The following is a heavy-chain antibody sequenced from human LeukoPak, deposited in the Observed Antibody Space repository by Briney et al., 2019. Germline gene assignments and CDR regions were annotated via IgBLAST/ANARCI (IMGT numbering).Heavy chain of an antibody. CDR3: AKDPDDRIVVVIFDY. CDR2: ISGSGGST. V-gene: IGHV3-23*01. Sequence: GGSLRLSCAASGFTFSSYAMSWVRQAPGKGLEWVSAISGSGGSTYYADSVKGRFTISRDNSKNTLYLQMKSLRAEDTAVYYCAKDPDDRIVVVIFDYWGQGTLVTVSS. D-gene: IGHD3-22*01. CDR1: GFTFSSYA. J-gene: IGHJ4*02.